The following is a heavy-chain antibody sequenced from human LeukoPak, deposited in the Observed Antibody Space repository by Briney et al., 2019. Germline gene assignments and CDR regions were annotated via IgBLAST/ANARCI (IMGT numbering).Heavy chain of an antibody. J-gene: IGHJ6*02. CDR1: GGTFSSYA. CDR3: ARDRVLGVVVPAAISYYYGMDV. D-gene: IGHD2-2*01. CDR2: IIPIFGTA. Sequence: SVKVSCTASGGTFSSYAISWVRQAPGQGLEWMGGIIPIFGTANYAQKLQGRVTITADESTSTAYMELSSLRSEDTAVYYCARDRVLGVVVPAAISYYYGMDVWGQGTTVTVSS. V-gene: IGHV1-69*13.